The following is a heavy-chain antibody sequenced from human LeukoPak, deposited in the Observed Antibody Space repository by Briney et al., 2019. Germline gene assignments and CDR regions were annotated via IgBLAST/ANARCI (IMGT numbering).Heavy chain of an antibody. CDR2: IWYDGSNK. V-gene: IGHV3-33*01. Sequence: GGSLRLSCAASGFTSSSYGMHWVRQAPGKGLEWVAVIWYDGSNKYYADSVKGRFTISRDNSKNTLYLQMNSLRAEDTAVYYCARELGAFDIWGQGTMVTVSS. D-gene: IGHD7-27*01. J-gene: IGHJ3*02. CDR1: GFTSSSYG. CDR3: ARELGAFDI.